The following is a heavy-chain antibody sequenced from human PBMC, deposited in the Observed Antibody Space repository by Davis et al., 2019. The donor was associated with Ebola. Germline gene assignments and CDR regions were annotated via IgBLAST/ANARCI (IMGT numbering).Heavy chain of an antibody. CDR2: ISSSSYI. V-gene: IGHV3-69-1*01. Sequence: GGSLRLSCAASGFTVSSNYMSWVRQAPGKGLEWVSSISSSSYIYYADSVKGRFTISRDNAKNSLYLQMNSLRAEDTAVYYCASDCCGRVFDYWGQGTLVTVSS. CDR1: GFTVSSNY. D-gene: IGHD2-15*01. CDR3: ASDCCGRVFDY. J-gene: IGHJ4*02.